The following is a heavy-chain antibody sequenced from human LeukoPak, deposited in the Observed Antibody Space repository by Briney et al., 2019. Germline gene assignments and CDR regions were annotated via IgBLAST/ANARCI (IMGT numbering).Heavy chain of an antibody. CDR3: ARDRGADSYGYYYYYGMDV. Sequence: ASVKVSCKASGYTFTGYYMHWVRQAPGQGLEWMGWISAYNGNTNYAQKLQGRVTMTTDTSTSTAYMELRSLRSDDTAVYYCARDRGADSYGYYYYYGMDVWGQGTTVTVSS. CDR1: GYTFTGYY. D-gene: IGHD5-18*01. J-gene: IGHJ6*02. CDR2: ISAYNGNT. V-gene: IGHV1-18*04.